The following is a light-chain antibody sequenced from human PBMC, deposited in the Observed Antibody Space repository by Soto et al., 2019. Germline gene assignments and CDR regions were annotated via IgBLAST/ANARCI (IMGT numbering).Light chain of an antibody. CDR3: QSYDSSLSGYV. Sequence: QSVLTQPPSVSGAPGQRVTISCTGSSPNIGAGYDVHWYQQLPGTAPKLLIYGNSNRPSGVPDRFSGSKSGTSASLAITGLQAEDEADYYCQSYDSSLSGYVFGTGTKV. CDR2: GNS. J-gene: IGLJ1*01. V-gene: IGLV1-40*01. CDR1: SPNIGAGYD.